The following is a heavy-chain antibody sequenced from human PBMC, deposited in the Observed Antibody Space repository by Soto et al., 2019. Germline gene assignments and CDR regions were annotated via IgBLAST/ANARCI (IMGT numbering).Heavy chain of an antibody. J-gene: IGHJ4*02. CDR3: ARANHGRDGYNRFDF. CDR2: IYPGDSDT. V-gene: IGHV5-51*01. D-gene: IGHD5-12*01. Sequence: GESLKISCKGSGYTFSDYWIAWVRQMPGKGLEWMGIIYPGDSDTRYRPSFPGQVTISADKSISTAYLQWSSLKASDTAIYYCARANHGRDGYNRFDFWGQGTLVTVSS. CDR1: GYTFSDYW.